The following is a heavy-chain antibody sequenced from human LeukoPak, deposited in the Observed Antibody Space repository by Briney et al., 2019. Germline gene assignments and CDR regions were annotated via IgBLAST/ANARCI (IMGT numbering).Heavy chain of an antibody. D-gene: IGHD4-11*01. J-gene: IGHJ4*02. V-gene: IGHV4-59*01. CDR3: ARVIGSDYSFDY. CDR2: IYYSGST. CDR1: GGSISSYY. Sequence: SETLSLTCTVSGGSISSYYWSWIRQPPGKGLEWIGYIYYSGSTNYNPSLKSRVIISVDTSKNQFSLKLSSVTAADTAVYYCARVIGSDYSFDYWGQGTLVTVSS.